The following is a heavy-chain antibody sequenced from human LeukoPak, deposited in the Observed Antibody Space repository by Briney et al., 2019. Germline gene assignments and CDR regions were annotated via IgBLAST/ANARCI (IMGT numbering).Heavy chain of an antibody. CDR3: AKDKRSKGELVYYYYMDV. CDR1: GFTFDDYA. D-gene: IGHD1-26*01. Sequence: GGSLRLSCAASGFTFDDYAMHWVRQAPGKGLEWVSLISWDCGSTYYADSVKGRFTISRDNSKNSLYLQMNSLRAEDTALYYCAKDKRSKGELVYYYYMDVWGKGTTVTVSS. J-gene: IGHJ6*03. V-gene: IGHV3-43D*03. CDR2: ISWDCGST.